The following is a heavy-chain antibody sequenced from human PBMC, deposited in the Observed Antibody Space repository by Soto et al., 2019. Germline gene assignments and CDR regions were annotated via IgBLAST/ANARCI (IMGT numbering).Heavy chain of an antibody. Sequence: GGSLRLSCAASGFTFSSYGMHWVRQAPGKGLEWVAVISYDGSNKYYADSVKGRFTISRDNSKNTLYLQMNSLRAEDTAVYYCAKGAAAGTLYFDYWGQGTLVTVSS. V-gene: IGHV3-30*18. CDR1: GFTFSSYG. J-gene: IGHJ4*02. CDR2: ISYDGSNK. CDR3: AKGAAAGTLYFDY. D-gene: IGHD6-13*01.